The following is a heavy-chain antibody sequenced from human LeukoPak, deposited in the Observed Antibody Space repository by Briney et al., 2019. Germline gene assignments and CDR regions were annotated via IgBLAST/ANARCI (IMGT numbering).Heavy chain of an antibody. CDR2: ISSSSSYI. J-gene: IGHJ4*02. Sequence: GGSLRLSCAASGFTFSSYSMNWVRQAPGKGLEWVSSISSSSSYIYYADSVKGRFTISRDNAKNSLYLQMNSLRAEDTAVYYCARDHTSRKMATIYYWGQGTLVTVSS. D-gene: IGHD5-24*01. CDR3: ARDHTSRKMATIYY. V-gene: IGHV3-21*01. CDR1: GFTFSSYS.